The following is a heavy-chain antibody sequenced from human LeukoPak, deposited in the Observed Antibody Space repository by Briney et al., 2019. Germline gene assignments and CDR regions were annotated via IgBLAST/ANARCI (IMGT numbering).Heavy chain of an antibody. J-gene: IGHJ4*02. D-gene: IGHD1-1*01. Sequence: PSETLSLTCTVSGDSVSIDYWSWIWQPPGKGLEWIGYIYYRGNTNYNPSLKSRVTMAVDTSKNQFSLKVSSVTAADTAVYYCARSGNNWSFEYWGQGTLVTVSS. CDR2: IYYRGNT. V-gene: IGHV4-59*02. CDR3: ARSGNNWSFEY. CDR1: GDSVSIDY.